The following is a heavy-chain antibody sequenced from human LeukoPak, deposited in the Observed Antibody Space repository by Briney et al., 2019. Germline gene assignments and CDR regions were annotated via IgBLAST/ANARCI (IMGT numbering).Heavy chain of an antibody. Sequence: GRSRTPSRAPAGPSSSSYATRWVRPPDKGVMGWVSATRGSGGSTYYANFVQGRFTMSRDTSKNTLYMQMNRLRAEDTAVYYCAKREHVLLWFVDPFDYWGQGTLVTVSS. CDR3: AKREHVLLWFVDPFDY. CDR2: TRGSGGST. J-gene: IGHJ4*02. V-gene: IGHV3-23*01. D-gene: IGHD3-10*01. CDR1: GPSSSSYA.